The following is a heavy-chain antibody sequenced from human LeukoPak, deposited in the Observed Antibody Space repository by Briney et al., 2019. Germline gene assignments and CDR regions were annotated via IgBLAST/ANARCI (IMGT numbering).Heavy chain of an antibody. J-gene: IGHJ6*03. CDR1: GGTFSSYA. Sequence: ASVKVSCKASGGTFSSYAISWVRQAPGQGLEWMGGIIPIIGTANYAQKFQGRVTITADESTSTAYMELSSLRSEDTAVYYCARSAELIVVVPAAIPAYYYYMDVWGKGTTVTVSS. CDR2: IIPIIGTA. CDR3: ARSAELIVVVPAAIPAYYYYMDV. V-gene: IGHV1-69*13. D-gene: IGHD2-2*02.